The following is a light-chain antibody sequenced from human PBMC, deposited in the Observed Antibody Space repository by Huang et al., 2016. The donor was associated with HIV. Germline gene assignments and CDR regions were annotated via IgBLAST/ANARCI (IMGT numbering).Light chain of an antibody. CDR2: WAS. Sequence: DIVMTQSPDSLAVSLGERATINCKSSQSILSSSNNKNYLAWYQQKPGPPPKLLINWASIREYGVPDRFSGSGSVTDFTLTISSLQAEDVAVYYCQQFYSTALTFGGGTKVEIK. CDR1: QSILSSSNNKNY. V-gene: IGKV4-1*01. CDR3: QQFYSTALT. J-gene: IGKJ4*01.